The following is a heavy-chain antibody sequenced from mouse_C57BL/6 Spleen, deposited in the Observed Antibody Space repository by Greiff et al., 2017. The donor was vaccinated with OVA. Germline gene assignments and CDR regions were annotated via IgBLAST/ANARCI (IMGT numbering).Heavy chain of an antibody. V-gene: IGHV5-4*01. J-gene: IGHJ1*03. CDR1: GFTFSSYS. Sequence: EVLLVESGGGLVKPGGSLKLSCAASGFTFSSYSMSWVRQTPEKRLEWVATISDGGSYTYYPDNVKGRFTISRDNAKNNLYLQMSHLKSEDTAMDYCAREGAMVTTRYFDVWGTGTTVTVSS. CDR2: ISDGGSYT. D-gene: IGHD2-3*01. CDR3: AREGAMVTTRYFDV.